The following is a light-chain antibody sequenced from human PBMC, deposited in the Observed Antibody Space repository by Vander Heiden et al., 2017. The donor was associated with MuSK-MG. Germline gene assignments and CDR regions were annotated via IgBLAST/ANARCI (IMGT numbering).Light chain of an antibody. Sequence: YILTQPNPVSDSPGQRITISRTRAGGSIASISGQWDPQRPDNAPTAVIVKDNQGLSGVPNRFSGSIYRSSNSAFLTISELKNEDDGDYVCHSYYAENQVFGCGTKLTV. CDR1: GGSIASIS. CDR2: KDN. V-gene: IGLV6-57*03. CDR3: HSYYAENQV. J-gene: IGLJ2*01.